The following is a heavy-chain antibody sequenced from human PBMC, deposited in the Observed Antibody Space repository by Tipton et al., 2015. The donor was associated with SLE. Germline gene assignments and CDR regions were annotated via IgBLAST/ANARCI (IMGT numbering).Heavy chain of an antibody. CDR2: INPKTGGT. D-gene: IGHD6-19*01. Sequence: QLVQSGAEVKNPGASLQVSCRASGYTFTDNYIHWIRQAPGHGLEWMGWINPKTGGTHFAEKFRGRVTMTADTSISTAFLHLSTLISGDTAVYFCARDDKSGWYNFVDPWGQGTLVTVSS. CDR1: GYTFTDNY. CDR3: ARDDKSGWYNFVDP. V-gene: IGHV1-2*02. J-gene: IGHJ5*02.